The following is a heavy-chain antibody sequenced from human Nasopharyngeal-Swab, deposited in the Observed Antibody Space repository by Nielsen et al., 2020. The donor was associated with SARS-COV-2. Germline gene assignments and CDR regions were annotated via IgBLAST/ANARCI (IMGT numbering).Heavy chain of an antibody. CDR2: ISYDGSNK. CDR3: AKDITGYSSGWFYYYYYMDV. V-gene: IGHV3-30*18. D-gene: IGHD6-19*01. CDR1: GFTFSDYY. J-gene: IGHJ6*03. Sequence: GESLKISCAASGFTFSDYYMSWIRQAPGKGLEWVAVISYDGSNKYYADSVKGRFTISRDNSKNTLYLQMNSLRAEDTAVYYCAKDITGYSSGWFYYYYYMDVWGKGTTVTVSS.